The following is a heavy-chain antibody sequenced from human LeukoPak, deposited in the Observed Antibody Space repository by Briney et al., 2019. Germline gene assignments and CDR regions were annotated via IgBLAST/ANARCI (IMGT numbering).Heavy chain of an antibody. J-gene: IGHJ5*02. CDR3: ARVSRDIVLVPAAIRGWFDP. D-gene: IGHD2-2*01. Sequence: SVKVSCKTSGGTFSSYAISWVRQAPGQGLEWMGGIIPIFDTTNYAQKFQGRVTVTTDESTSTAHMELSSLTSEGTAVYYCARVSRDIVLVPAAIRGWFDPWGQGTLVTISS. V-gene: IGHV1-69*05. CDR1: GGTFSSYA. CDR2: IIPIFDTT.